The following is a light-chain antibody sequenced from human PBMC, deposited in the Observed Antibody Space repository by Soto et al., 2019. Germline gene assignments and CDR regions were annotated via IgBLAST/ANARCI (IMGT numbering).Light chain of an antibody. CDR3: LLSYSGARPVV. V-gene: IGLV7-46*01. Sequence: AVVTQEPSLTVSPGGTVTLTCGSSTGPVTSGHYPYWFQQKCGQAPRTLIYDSTNKHSWTPARFSGSLLGGKAALTLSGAQPEDEAEYYCLLSYSGARPVVFGGGTKLTVL. CDR1: TGPVTSGHY. CDR2: DST. J-gene: IGLJ2*01.